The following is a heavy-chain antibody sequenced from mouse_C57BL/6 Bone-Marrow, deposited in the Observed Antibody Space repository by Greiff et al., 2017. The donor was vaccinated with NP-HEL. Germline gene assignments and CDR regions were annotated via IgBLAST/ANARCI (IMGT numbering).Heavy chain of an antibody. CDR3: ARNYYGNYEGFAY. V-gene: IGHV5-17*01. J-gene: IGHJ3*01. D-gene: IGHD2-1*01. Sequence: EVQVVESGGGLVKPGGSLKLSCAASGFTFSDYGMHWVRQAPAKGLEWVAYISSGSSTIYYADTVKGRFTISRDNAKNTLFLQMTSLRSEDTAMYYCARNYYGNYEGFAYWGQGTLVTVSA. CDR1: GFTFSDYG. CDR2: ISSGSSTI.